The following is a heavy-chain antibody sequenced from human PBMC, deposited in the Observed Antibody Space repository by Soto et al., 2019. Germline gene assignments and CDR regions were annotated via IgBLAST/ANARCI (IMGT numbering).Heavy chain of an antibody. CDR1: GFTFSSHG. D-gene: IGHD7-27*01. Sequence: QVQLVESGGGVVQPGRSLRVSCAASGFTFSSHGMHWVRQAPGKGLEWVAVIWYDGSNKYYGESVKGRFIISRDNSKNTVDLQMNSMRAEDTAIYYCASWGPDKVLDYWGQGTLVTVYS. CDR2: IWYDGSNK. J-gene: IGHJ4*02. CDR3: ASWGPDKVLDY. V-gene: IGHV3-33*01.